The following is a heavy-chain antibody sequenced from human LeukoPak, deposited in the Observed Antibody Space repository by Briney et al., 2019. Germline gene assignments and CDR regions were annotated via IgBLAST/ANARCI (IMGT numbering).Heavy chain of an antibody. CDR2: ISYDGSNK. CDR3: ARDINSLWDY. D-gene: IGHD3-10*01. CDR1: GFTFSSYA. V-gene: IGHV3-30-3*01. Sequence: GGSLRLFCAASGFTFSSYAMHWVRQAPGKGLEWVAVISYDGSNKYYADSVKGRFTISRDNSKNTLYLQMNSLRAEDTAVYYCARDINSLWDYWGQGTLVTVSS. J-gene: IGHJ4*02.